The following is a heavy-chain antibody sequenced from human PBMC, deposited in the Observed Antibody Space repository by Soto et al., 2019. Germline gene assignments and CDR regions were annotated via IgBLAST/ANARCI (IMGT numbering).Heavy chain of an antibody. CDR2: ISGSGGST. Sequence: GGSLRLSCAASGFTFSSYAMSWVRQAPGKGLEWVSAISGSGGSTYYADSVKGRFTISRDNSKNTLYLQMNSRRAEDTAAYYCAKPKGRFGDPGGVFDIWGQGTMVTVSS. D-gene: IGHD3-10*01. J-gene: IGHJ3*02. CDR1: GFTFSSYA. CDR3: AKPKGRFGDPGGVFDI. V-gene: IGHV3-23*01.